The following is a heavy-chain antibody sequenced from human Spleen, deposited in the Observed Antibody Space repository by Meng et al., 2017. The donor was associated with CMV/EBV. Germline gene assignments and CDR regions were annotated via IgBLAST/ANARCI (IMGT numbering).Heavy chain of an antibody. CDR1: GDSMRSSY. V-gene: IGHV4-59*01. D-gene: IGHD1-26*01. CDR3: AGGGSYPYYFDY. Sequence: GSLRLSCTVSGDSMRSSYWTWIRQPPGKGLEWIGYVYSTTGYTAYNPSLKSRVTMSIDTSKKQFSLKLRSLTAADTAVYYCAGGGSYPYYFDYWGQGTLVTVSS. J-gene: IGHJ4*02. CDR2: VYSTTGYT.